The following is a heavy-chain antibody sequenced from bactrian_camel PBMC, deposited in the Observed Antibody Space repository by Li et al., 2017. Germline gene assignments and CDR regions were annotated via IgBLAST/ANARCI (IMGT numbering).Heavy chain of an antibody. V-gene: IGHV3S40*01. CDR1: GYIASSYY. Sequence: VQLVESGGGSVQPGGSLRLSCTTSGYIASSYYAGWFRQAPGKEREGVAALHTRTRGTFYSDSVKGRFTISQDNAKNTVYLQMNSLKPEDTAMYYCAARGPYCYTKLSVRDFTYWGQGTQVTVS. J-gene: IGHJ6*01. D-gene: IGHD2*01. CDR2: LHTRTRGT. CDR3: AARGPYCYTKLSVRDFTY.